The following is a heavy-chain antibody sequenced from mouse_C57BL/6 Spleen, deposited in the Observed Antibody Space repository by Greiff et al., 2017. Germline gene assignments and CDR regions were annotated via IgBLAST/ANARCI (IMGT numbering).Heavy chain of an antibody. Sequence: QVQLQQSGAELARPGASVKMSCKASGYTFTSYTMHWVKQRPGQGLEWIGYINPSSGYTKYNQKFKDKATLTADKSSSTAYMQLSSLTSEDSAVYYCATDENYDYGSSRRAMDYWGQGTSVTVSS. CDR2: INPSSGYT. CDR3: ATDENYDYGSSRRAMDY. V-gene: IGHV1-4*01. D-gene: IGHD1-1*01. CDR1: GYTFTSYT. J-gene: IGHJ4*01.